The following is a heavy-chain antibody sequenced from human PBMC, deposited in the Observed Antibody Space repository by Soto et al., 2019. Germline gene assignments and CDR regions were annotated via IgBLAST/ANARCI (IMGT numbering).Heavy chain of an antibody. D-gene: IGHD1-1*01. V-gene: IGHV3-15*07. CDR2: IKSKTDGGTT. CDR3: TTGRDDLLY. Sequence: ESGGGLVKPGGSLRLSCAVSGFTFSKVWMNRVRQAPGKGLEWVGRIKSKTDGGTTDYAAAVKGRFTITRDDSKDTLYLQMNSLKTEDAAVYFCTTGRDDLLYCGQGTLGTDSS. CDR1: GFTFSKVW. J-gene: IGHJ4*02.